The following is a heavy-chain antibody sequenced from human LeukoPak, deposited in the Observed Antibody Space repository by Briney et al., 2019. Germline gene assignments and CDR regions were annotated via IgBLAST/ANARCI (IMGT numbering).Heavy chain of an antibody. Sequence: SVKVSCKASGGTFSSYAISWVRQAPGQGLEWMGGIIPIFGTANYAQKFQGRVTITTDESTSTAYMELSSLRSDDTAAYYCARGAAWSSGWYDYWGQGTLVTVSS. V-gene: IGHV1-69*05. D-gene: IGHD6-19*01. CDR1: GGTFSSYA. CDR3: ARGAAWSSGWYDY. CDR2: IIPIFGTA. J-gene: IGHJ4*02.